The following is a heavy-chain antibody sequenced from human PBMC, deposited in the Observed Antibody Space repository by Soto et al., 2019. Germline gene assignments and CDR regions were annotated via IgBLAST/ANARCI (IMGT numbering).Heavy chain of an antibody. CDR1: GYTFTNYY. CDR2: INPSAGSS. J-gene: IGHJ4*02. CDR3: ARVRGYTTTHYLDY. D-gene: IGHD2-2*02. V-gene: IGHV1-46*01. Sequence: ASVKVSCKASGYTFTNYYMYWVRQAPGQGLEWMGIINPSAGSSSYAQRFQGRVTMTWDTSTTTVYMGLSSLRSEDTAVYYCARVRGYTTTHYLDYWGQGTLVTVSS.